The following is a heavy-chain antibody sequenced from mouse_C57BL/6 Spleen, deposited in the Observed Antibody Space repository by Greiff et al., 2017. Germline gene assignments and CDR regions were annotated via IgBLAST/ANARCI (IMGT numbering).Heavy chain of an antibody. CDR2: ISYDGSN. V-gene: IGHV3-6*01. CDR3: AREIYDGYYGWFAY. Sequence: DVKLQESGPGLVKPSQSLSLTCSVTGYSITSGYYWNWIRQFPGNKLEWMGYISYDGSNNYNPSLKNRISITRDTSKNQFFLKLNSVTTEDTATYYCAREIYDGYYGWFAYWGQGTLVTVSA. D-gene: IGHD2-3*01. CDR1: GYSITSGYY. J-gene: IGHJ3*01.